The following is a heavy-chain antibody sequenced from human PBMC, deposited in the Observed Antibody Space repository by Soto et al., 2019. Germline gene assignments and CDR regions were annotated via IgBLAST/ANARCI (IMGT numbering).Heavy chain of an antibody. J-gene: IGHJ3*02. D-gene: IGHD6-13*01. Sequence: GGSLRLSCAASGFTFSSYSMNWVRQAPGKGLEWVSSISSSSSYIYYADSVKGRFTISRDNAKNSLYLQMNSLRAEDTAVYYCAREPGAYSGIADPDAFDIWGQGTMVTVSS. V-gene: IGHV3-21*01. CDR3: AREPGAYSGIADPDAFDI. CDR2: ISSSSSYI. CDR1: GFTFSSYS.